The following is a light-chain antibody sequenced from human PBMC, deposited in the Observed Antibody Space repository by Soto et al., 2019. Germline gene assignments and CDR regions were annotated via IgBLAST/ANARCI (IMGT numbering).Light chain of an antibody. CDR1: QSIVTY. J-gene: IGKJ4*01. CDR2: AAS. CDR3: QQLRMYPST. V-gene: IGKV1-39*01. Sequence: DIQMTQSPSSLSASVGDRVTITCRASQSIVTYLNWYLQKPGKAPKLLIYAASNLQSGVPSRFSGSGSGTDFTLTISSLQPEDFATYFCQQLRMYPSTFGGGTKVEIK.